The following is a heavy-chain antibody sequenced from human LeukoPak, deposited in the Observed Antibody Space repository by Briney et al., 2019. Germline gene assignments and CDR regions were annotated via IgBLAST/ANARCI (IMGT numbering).Heavy chain of an antibody. D-gene: IGHD5-12*01. Sequence: PGGSLRLSCAASGFTVSSNYMSWVRQAPGKGLEWVSVIYSGGSTYYADSVKGRFTISRDNSKNTLYLQMNSLRAEDTAVYYCARASTRGYSGYDFDYWGQGTLVTVSS. CDR1: GFTVSSNY. CDR3: ARASTRGYSGYDFDY. V-gene: IGHV3-53*01. J-gene: IGHJ4*02. CDR2: IYSGGST.